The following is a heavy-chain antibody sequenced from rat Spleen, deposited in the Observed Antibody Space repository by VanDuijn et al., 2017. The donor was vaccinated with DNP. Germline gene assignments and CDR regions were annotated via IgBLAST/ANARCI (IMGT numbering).Heavy chain of an antibody. Sequence: EVQLVESGGDLVQPGRSLKLSCVASGFTFNKYWMTWIRQVPGKGLDWVASITTSGDDTYYGDSVKGRFTLSRDNAKSTLYLQMNGLRSEDMATYYCVRWYNSGYYFDYWGQGVMVTVSS. CDR3: VRWYNSGYYFDY. CDR2: ITTSGDDT. J-gene: IGHJ2*01. V-gene: IGHV5-31*01. CDR1: GFTFNKYW. D-gene: IGHD4-3*01.